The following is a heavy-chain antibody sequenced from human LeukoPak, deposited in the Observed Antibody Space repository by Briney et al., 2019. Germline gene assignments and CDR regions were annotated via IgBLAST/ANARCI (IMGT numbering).Heavy chain of an antibody. CDR3: ATGEWLSDGMDV. D-gene: IGHD3-3*01. CDR1: GYTSTELS. Sequence: GASVKESCRVGGYTSTELSMHCLRQAPARGLEGMGGFDPEDGETIYAQKFQGRVTMTDDTSTDPAYMELSSLRSEDTAVYYCATGEWLSDGMDVWGQGTTVTVS. J-gene: IGHJ6*02. V-gene: IGHV1-24*01. CDR2: FDPEDGET.